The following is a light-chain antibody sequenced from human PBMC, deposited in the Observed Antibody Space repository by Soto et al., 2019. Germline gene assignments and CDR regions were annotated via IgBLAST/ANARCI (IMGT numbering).Light chain of an antibody. J-gene: IGKJ3*01. CDR2: GAS. V-gene: IGKV1-9*01. CDR1: QGIRSY. CDR3: QQLNTFQSFFT. Sequence: DIQLTQSPSFLSASVGDRVTITCRASQGIRSYLAWYQQRPGKAPELLIYGASTLRPGGASRFSGSGSGTEFTLTISSLQPEDLATYFCQQLNTFQSFFTFGPGTKVDIK.